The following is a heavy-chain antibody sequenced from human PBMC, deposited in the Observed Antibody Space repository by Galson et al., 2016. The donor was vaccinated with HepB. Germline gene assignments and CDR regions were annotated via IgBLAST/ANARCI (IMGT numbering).Heavy chain of an antibody. CDR3: GKDRRRDGIDY. CDR1: RFSFEFYD. J-gene: IGHJ4*02. Sequence: SLRLSCAASRFSFEFYDMSWVGQAPGKGLEWVSTIRGSGPGRGDGSYYADSVKGRFTISRDSSKSTQFLQMDGLRAEDTAVYYCGKDRRRDGIDYWGQGTLVIVSS. CDR2: IRGSGPGRGDGS. V-gene: IGHV3-23*01. D-gene: IGHD5-24*01.